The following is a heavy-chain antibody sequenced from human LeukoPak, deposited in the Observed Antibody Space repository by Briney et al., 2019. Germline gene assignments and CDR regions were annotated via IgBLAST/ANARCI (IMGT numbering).Heavy chain of an antibody. CDR3: ARWGDYDC. Sequence: PGRSLRLSCAASGFTFRNYGMSWVRQAPGKGLEWVSSINNNSDNTYYADSVKGRFTISRDNAKNSLYLQMNSLRAEDTAVYYCARWGDYDCWGQGTLVTVSS. V-gene: IGHV3-48*01. CDR2: INNNSDNT. D-gene: IGHD2-21*01. J-gene: IGHJ4*02. CDR1: GFTFRNYG.